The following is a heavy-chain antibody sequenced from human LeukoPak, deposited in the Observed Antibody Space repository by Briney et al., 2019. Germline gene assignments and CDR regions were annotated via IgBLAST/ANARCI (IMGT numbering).Heavy chain of an antibody. V-gene: IGHV3-30*18. CDR1: GFTFSSYA. J-gene: IGHJ4*02. D-gene: IGHD5-12*01. CDR3: AKDRTRYDRHERGYFDY. CDR2: ISYDGSNK. Sequence: GGSLRLSCAASGFTFSSYAMSWVRQAPGKGLEWVAVISYDGSNKYYADSVKGRFTISRDNSKNTLYLQMNSLRAEDTAVYYCAKDRTRYDRHERGYFDYWGQGTLVTVSS.